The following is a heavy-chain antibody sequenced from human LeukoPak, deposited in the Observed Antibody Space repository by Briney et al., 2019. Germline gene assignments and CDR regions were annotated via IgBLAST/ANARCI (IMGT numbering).Heavy chain of an antibody. CDR1: GGSISSGGYY. CDR3: ARDTEGGDSSGYYQQAFDI. V-gene: IGHV4-31*03. J-gene: IGHJ3*02. D-gene: IGHD3-22*01. CDR2: IYYSGST. Sequence: SETLSLTCTVSGGSISSGGYYWSWIRQHPGKGLEWIGYIYYSGSTYYNPSLKSRVTISVDTSKNQFSLKLSSVTAADTAVYYCARDTEGGDSSGYYQQAFDIWGQGTMVTVSS.